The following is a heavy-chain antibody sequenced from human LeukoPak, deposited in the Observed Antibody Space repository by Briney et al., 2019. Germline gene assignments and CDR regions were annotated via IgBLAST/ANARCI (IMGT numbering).Heavy chain of an antibody. CDR2: INHDGSST. V-gene: IGHV3-74*01. J-gene: IGHJ4*02. CDR3: ARVSPNTVTTLQYFDY. D-gene: IGHD4-17*01. CDR1: GFTFSTFW. Sequence: PGGSLRLSCATSGFTFSTFWMHWVRQAPGKGLVWVSRINHDGSSTNYADSVKGRFTISRDNAKNTLYLQMNSLRAEDTAVYYCARVSPNTVTTLQYFDYRGQGTLVTVSS.